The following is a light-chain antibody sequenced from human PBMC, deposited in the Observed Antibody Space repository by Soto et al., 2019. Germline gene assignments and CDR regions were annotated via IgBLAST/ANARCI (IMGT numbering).Light chain of an antibody. CDR3: QQYGTSPWT. Sequence: ENVLTQSRGTLSLSPGERATLSCRASQTVRNNYLAWYQQRPGQAPRLLIYGASTRATGIPDRFSGSGSGTDFTLTISRLEPEDFAVYYCQQYGTSPWTFGQGTKVDIK. CDR2: GAS. CDR1: QTVRNNY. J-gene: IGKJ1*01. V-gene: IGKV3-20*01.